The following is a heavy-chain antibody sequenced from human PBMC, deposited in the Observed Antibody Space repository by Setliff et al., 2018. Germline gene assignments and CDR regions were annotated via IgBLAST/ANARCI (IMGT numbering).Heavy chain of an antibody. CDR3: ARLRKAVDGINFPRYMDV. D-gene: IGHD6-19*01. Sequence: SETLSLTCAVYGGSFSSYYWHWIRQPPGKGLEWIGEIHHSGSTKYNPSLKSRVTISVYTSKNQFSLRLSSVTAADTAVYYCARLRKAVDGINFPRYMDVWGKGTTVTVSS. CDR1: GGSFSSYY. V-gene: IGHV4-34*01. CDR2: IHHSGST. J-gene: IGHJ6*04.